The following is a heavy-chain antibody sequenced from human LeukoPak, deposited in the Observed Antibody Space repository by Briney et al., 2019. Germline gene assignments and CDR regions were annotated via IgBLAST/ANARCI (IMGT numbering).Heavy chain of an antibody. Sequence: RGSLRLSCAASGFSFNTYAMSWVRQAPGKGLEWVSAISNTGGSTYYADSVKGRFTISRDKSKNTLSLQMNSLRAEDTAVYYCAQQVGYCSSGSCYFTYWGQGTLVTVSS. CDR1: GFSFNTYA. CDR3: AQQVGYCSSGSCYFTY. CDR2: ISNTGGST. D-gene: IGHD2-15*01. J-gene: IGHJ1*01. V-gene: IGHV3-23*01.